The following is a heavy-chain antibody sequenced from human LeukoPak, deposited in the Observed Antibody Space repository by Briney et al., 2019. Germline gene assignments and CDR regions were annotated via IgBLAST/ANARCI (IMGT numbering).Heavy chain of an antibody. J-gene: IGHJ4*02. D-gene: IGHD3-22*01. V-gene: IGHV3-23*01. CDR1: GFTFSSYA. CDR3: ARGGYYDSSGYYYETN. Sequence: GRSLRLSCAASGFTFSSYAMSWVRQAPGKGLEWVSDISGSGGSTYYADSVKGRFTISRDNSKNTLYLQMNSLRAEDTAVYYCARGGYYDSSGYYYETNWGQGTLVTVSS. CDR2: ISGSGGST.